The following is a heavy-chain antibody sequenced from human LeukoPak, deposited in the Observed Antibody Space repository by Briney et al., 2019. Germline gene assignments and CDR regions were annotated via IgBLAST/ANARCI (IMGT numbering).Heavy chain of an antibody. J-gene: IGHJ3*01. CDR2: ICISGST. D-gene: IGHD3-22*01. CDR1: GGSICGGGYY. CDR3: AREGRLLKISYYSDSSATFDF. Sequence: PSQTLSLTSTVSGGSICGGGYYWSWIRQPAGKGLEWIGRICISGSTNYNPSLNSRVSISADTSKNQFSLKLISVTAADTAVYYCAREGRLLKISYYSDSSATFDFWGQGTMVAVSS. V-gene: IGHV4-61*02.